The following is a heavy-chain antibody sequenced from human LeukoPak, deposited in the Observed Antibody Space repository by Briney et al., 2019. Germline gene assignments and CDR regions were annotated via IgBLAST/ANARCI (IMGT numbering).Heavy chain of an antibody. J-gene: IGHJ6*02. CDR1: GGSINTYY. D-gene: IGHD3-10*01. V-gene: IGHV4-59*08. Sequence: SETLSLTCAVSGGSINTYYWSWIRQPPGKGLEWIGNIFYSGSTNYNPSLKSRVTISVDTSKNQFSLKLTSVTAADTAVYYCARGGAALVRGSPGGMDVWGQGTTVTVSS. CDR3: ARGGAALVRGSPGGMDV. CDR2: IFYSGST.